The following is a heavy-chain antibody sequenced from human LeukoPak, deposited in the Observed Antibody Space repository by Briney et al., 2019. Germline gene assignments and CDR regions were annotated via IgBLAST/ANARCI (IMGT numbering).Heavy chain of an antibody. J-gene: IGHJ6*02. V-gene: IGHV4-59*01. CDR2: IYYSVIT. CDR3: ARGSSSWPHYYYYYGMEV. D-gene: IGHD6-13*01. CDR1: LVSISRDY. Sequence: SETLSLTCTVSLVSISRDYLSSVRQPPGKGLEWRGDIYYSVITNSNRSPNSRVTISVDTSKNQFPLKLRSVIAADPGVYYCARGSSSWPHYYYYYGMEVWAQGTTVTVS.